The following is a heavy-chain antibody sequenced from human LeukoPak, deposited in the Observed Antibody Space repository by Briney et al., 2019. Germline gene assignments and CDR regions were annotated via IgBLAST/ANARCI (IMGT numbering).Heavy chain of an antibody. CDR3: AKVFSDCSGGSCYWSEFDC. V-gene: IGHV3-33*06. D-gene: IGHD2-15*01. Sequence: GGSLRLSCAASGFTFSSYGMHWVRQAPGKGLEWVAVIWYDGSNKYYADSVKGRFTISRDNSKNTLYLQMNSLRAEDTAVYYCAKVFSDCSGGSCYWSEFDCWGQGTLVTVSS. CDR2: IWYDGSNK. CDR1: GFTFSSYG. J-gene: IGHJ4*02.